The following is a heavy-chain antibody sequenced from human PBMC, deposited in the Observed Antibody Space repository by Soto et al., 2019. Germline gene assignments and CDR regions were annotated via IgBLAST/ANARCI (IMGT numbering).Heavy chain of an antibody. CDR1: GYTFTAYY. J-gene: IGHJ4*02. CDR2: INPKFGDT. CDR3: AKRGAFNSGWVGDFDN. Sequence: QVQLVQSGAEVKEPGDSVRVSCEASGYTFTAYYIHWVRQAPGQGLEWMGWINPKFGDTTYAQDFQGRVSMTRDMSISTVYMELSRLTSDDTARYYCAKRGAFNSGWVGDFDNWGQGTLVTVSS. V-gene: IGHV1-2*02. D-gene: IGHD6-19*01.